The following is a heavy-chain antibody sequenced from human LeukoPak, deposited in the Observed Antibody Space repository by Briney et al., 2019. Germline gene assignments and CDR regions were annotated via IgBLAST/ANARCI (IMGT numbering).Heavy chain of an antibody. Sequence: GGSLRLSCAASGFTFSSYSMNWVRQAPGKGLEWVSSISSSSSSYIYYADSVKGRFTISRDNAKNSLYLQMNSLRAEDTAVYYCARDGGGSYYYDSSGFDYWGQGTLVTVSS. CDR2: ISSSSSSYI. D-gene: IGHD3-22*01. CDR3: ARDGGGSYYYDSSGFDY. J-gene: IGHJ4*02. CDR1: GFTFSSYS. V-gene: IGHV3-21*01.